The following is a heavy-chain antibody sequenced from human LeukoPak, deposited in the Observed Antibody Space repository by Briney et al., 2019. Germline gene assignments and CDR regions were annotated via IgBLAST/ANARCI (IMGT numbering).Heavy chain of an antibody. D-gene: IGHD3-10*01. Sequence: PSETLSLTCTVSGYSISSGYYWGWIRQPPGKGLEWIGSIYHSGSTYYNPSLKSRVTISVDTSKNQFSLKLSSVTAADTAVYYCARGNGMVRGVTTPNFDYWGQGTLVTVSS. J-gene: IGHJ4*02. CDR1: GYSISSGYY. CDR3: ARGNGMVRGVTTPNFDY. V-gene: IGHV4-38-2*02. CDR2: IYHSGST.